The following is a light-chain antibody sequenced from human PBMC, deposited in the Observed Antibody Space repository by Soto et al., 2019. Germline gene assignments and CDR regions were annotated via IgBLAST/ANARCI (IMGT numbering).Light chain of an antibody. CDR1: QSVSSSY. J-gene: IGKJ5*01. V-gene: IGKV3-20*01. CDR3: QQYGSSPPIT. CDR2: GAS. Sequence: EIVLTQSPGTLSLSPGERATLSCRASQSVSSSYLAWYQQKPGQAPRLLIYGASSRATGIPDRFSGSGSGTDFTITISRLEPEDFEEYYCQQYGSSPPITFGQGTRLEIK.